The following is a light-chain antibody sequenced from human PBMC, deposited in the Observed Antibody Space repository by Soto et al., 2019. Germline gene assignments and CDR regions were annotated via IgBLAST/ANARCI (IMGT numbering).Light chain of an antibody. Sequence: EIVLTQSPTTLSLSPGERATLSGRASQSVSSYLAWYQQKPGQAPRLLIYDASNRATGIPARFSGSGSGTDFTLTISSLEPEGFAVYYCQQRSNWPPWTFGQGTKVEIK. J-gene: IGKJ1*01. V-gene: IGKV3-11*01. CDR3: QQRSNWPPWT. CDR2: DAS. CDR1: QSVSSY.